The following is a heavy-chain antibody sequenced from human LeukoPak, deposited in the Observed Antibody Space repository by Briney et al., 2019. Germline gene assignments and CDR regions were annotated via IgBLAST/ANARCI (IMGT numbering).Heavy chain of an antibody. J-gene: IGHJ6*03. D-gene: IGHD4-17*01. Sequence: ASVKVSCKASGDTFTSYYMHWVRQAPGQGLEWMGIINPSGDSTSSAQTFQGRVTMTRDTSISTAYMELSRLRSDDTAVYYCASSPTVTTWGYMDVWGKGTTVTISS. V-gene: IGHV1-46*01. CDR1: GDTFTSYY. CDR3: ASSPTVTTWGYMDV. CDR2: INPSGDST.